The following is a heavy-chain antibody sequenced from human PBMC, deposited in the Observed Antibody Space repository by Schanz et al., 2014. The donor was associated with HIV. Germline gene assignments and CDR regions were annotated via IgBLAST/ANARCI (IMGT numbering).Heavy chain of an antibody. J-gene: IGHJ2*01. V-gene: IGHV1-8*02. Sequence: QVQLVQSGAEVKKPGASVEVSCEASGYTFSAYDINWVRQAPGQGLAWMGWMNPESGNTGIAEQFLGSLSLTRLTSTGTAYMYLDSLRSEDTAVYYCAMGPDYYDSSAYYRVGLWYFDLWGRGTLVTVSS. CDR1: GYTFSAYD. CDR2: MNPESGNT. CDR3: AMGPDYYDSSAYYRVGLWYFDL. D-gene: IGHD3-22*01.